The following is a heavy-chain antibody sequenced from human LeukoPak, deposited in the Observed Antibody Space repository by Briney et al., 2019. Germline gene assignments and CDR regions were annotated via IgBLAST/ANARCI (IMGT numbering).Heavy chain of an antibody. Sequence: ASVKVSCKASGYTFTSYDINWVRQAPGQGLEWMGWMNPVSGKAGSAQKFQGRVTLTRDTSISTAYMEVSSLRFDDTAFYYCARAPMGTAPLYWGQGTLVTVSS. CDR3: ARAPMGTAPLY. J-gene: IGHJ4*02. V-gene: IGHV1-8*02. D-gene: IGHD1/OR15-1a*01. CDR2: MNPVSGKA. CDR1: GYTFTSYD.